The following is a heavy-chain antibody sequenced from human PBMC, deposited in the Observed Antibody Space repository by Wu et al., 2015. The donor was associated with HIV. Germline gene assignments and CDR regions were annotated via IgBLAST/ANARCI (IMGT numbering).Heavy chain of an antibody. CDR1: GYTFTGYY. J-gene: IGHJ4*02. V-gene: IGHV1-2*02. CDR2: INPNSGGT. CDR3: ARDYYDVLTTYSHYFFDL. D-gene: IGHD3-9*01. Sequence: QVQLVQSGAEVKKPGASVKVSCKASGYTFTGYYMHWLRQAPGQGLEWMGWINPNSGGTNFAQKFQDRVTLTRDTSISTAYMEMSGLRSDDTAVYFCARDYYDVLTTYSHYFFDLWGQGTLVTVSS.